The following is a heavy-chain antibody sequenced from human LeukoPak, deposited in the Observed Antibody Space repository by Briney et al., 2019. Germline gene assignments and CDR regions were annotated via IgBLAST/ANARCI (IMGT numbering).Heavy chain of an antibody. CDR1: GFTLSHYA. Sequence: GRSLRLSCEASGFTLSHYAMHWVRQAPGKGLEGVAVIWSDETNRYYADSVKGRFTIYRDDSQKRVFLQMNSLRAEDTAVYYCARDAQRGFDYSNSLQYWGQGALVTVAS. J-gene: IGHJ4*02. V-gene: IGHV3-33*01. D-gene: IGHD4-11*01. CDR3: ARDAQRGFDYSNSLQY. CDR2: IWSDETNR.